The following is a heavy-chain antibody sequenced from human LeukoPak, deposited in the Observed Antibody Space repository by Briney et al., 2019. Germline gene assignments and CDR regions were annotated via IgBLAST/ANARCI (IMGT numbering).Heavy chain of an antibody. CDR2: INAGNGNT. CDR3: ATLRGVYYDFWSGYYPAGDY. V-gene: IGHV1-3*01. CDR1: GYTFTSYA. Sequence: ASVKVSCKASGYTFTSYAMHWVRQAPGQRLEWMGWINAGNGNTKYSQKFQGRVTITRDTSASTAYMELSSLRSEDTAVYYCATLRGVYYDFWSGYYPAGDYWGQGTLVTVSS. J-gene: IGHJ4*02. D-gene: IGHD3-3*01.